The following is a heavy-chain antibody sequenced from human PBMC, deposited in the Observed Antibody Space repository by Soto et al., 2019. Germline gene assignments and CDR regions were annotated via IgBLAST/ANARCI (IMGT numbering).Heavy chain of an antibody. CDR3: GRSFSTSPGVDY. J-gene: IGHJ4*02. CDR2: ITTTIYI. V-gene: IGHV3-21*01. D-gene: IGHD2-2*01. Sequence: GGSLRLSCAASGFTFSNYRMNWVRQAPGKGLEWVSSITTTIYIYYADSLKGRCTISRDNAKNSLYLQRNSLRAEDTAVYYCGRSFSTSPGVDYWGQGTLVTVSS. CDR1: GFTFSNYR.